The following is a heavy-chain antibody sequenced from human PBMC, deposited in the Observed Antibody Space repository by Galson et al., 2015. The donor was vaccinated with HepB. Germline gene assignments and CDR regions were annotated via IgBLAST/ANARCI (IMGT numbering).Heavy chain of an antibody. CDR3: TTDPTVMGFSVTHYSNWFDP. D-gene: IGHD4-17*01. CDR2: IKSKTDGGTT. CDR1: GFTFSNAW. J-gene: IGHJ5*02. Sequence: SLRLSCAASGFTFSNAWMSWVRQAPGKGLEWVGRIKSKTDGGTTDYAAPVKGRFTISRDDSKNTLYLQMNSLKTEDTAVYYCTTDPTVMGFSVTHYSNWFDPWGQGTLVTVSS. V-gene: IGHV3-15*01.